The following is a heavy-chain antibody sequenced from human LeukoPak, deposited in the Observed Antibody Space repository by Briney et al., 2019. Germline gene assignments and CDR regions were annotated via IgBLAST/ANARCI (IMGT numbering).Heavy chain of an antibody. V-gene: IGHV3-23*01. CDR2: ISGSGAGT. Sequence: GGSLRLSCAASGFTFTSYAMYWVRQAPGKGLEWVSAISGSGAGTYYADSVKGRFTISRDNSKNTLYLQMHSLRAEDTAVYYCAKGSGVVVIAAITFDSWGQGTLVTVSS. CDR3: AKGSGVVVIAAITFDS. CDR1: GFTFTSYA. J-gene: IGHJ4*02. D-gene: IGHD2-15*01.